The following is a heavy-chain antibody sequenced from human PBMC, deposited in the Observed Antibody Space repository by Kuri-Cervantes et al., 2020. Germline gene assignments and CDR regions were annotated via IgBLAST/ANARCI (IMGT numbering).Heavy chain of an antibody. CDR3: AREFLGGCFDY. CDR1: EFTFSSYS. CDR2: IGSSSRTI. V-gene: IGHV3-48*04. Sequence: GESLKISCEASEFTFSSYSMNWVRQAPGGGLEWVSYIGSSSRTIYYADSVKGRFTISRDNAKNSLYLQMNSLRAEDTAVYYCAREFLGGCFDYWGQGTLVTVSS. D-gene: IGHD3-16*01. J-gene: IGHJ4*02.